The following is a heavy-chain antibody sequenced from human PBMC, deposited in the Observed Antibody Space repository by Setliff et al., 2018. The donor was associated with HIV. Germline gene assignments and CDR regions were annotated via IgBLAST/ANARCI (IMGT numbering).Heavy chain of an antibody. V-gene: IGHV3-20*04. CDR1: GFTFDDYT. D-gene: IGHD3-22*01. J-gene: IGHJ4*02. CDR3: ARDLDSSGRDD. CDR2: INWNGGST. Sequence: GGSVRLSCAASGFTFDDYTMTWVRQAPGKGLEWVSGINWNGGSTGYADSVKGRFTISRDNAKNSLYLQMNSLRAEDTALYYCARDLDSSGRDDWGLGTLVTVSS.